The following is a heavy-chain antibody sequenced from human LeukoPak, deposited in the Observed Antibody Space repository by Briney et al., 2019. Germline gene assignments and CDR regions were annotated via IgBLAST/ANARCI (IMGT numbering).Heavy chain of an antibody. CDR1: GYTFTGYY. J-gene: IGHJ4*02. D-gene: IGHD6-13*01. Sequence: GASVKVSCKASGYTFTGYYMHWVRQAPGQGLEWMGWINPNSGGTNYAQKFQGWVTMTRDTSISTAYMELSRLRSDDTAVYYCARGTSIAAAGTPSDYWGQGTLVTVSS. CDR2: INPNSGGT. CDR3: ARGTSIAAAGTPSDY. V-gene: IGHV1-2*04.